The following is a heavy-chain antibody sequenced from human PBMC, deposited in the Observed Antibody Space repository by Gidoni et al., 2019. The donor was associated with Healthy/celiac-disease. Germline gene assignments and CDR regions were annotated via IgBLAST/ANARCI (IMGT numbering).Heavy chain of an antibody. CDR1: GFTFSSHA. V-gene: IGHV3-23*01. CDR3: AKDRDYDSSGYYGWFDP. J-gene: IGHJ5*02. CDR2: ISGSGGST. Sequence: EVQLLESGGGLVQPGGSLRLSCAASGFTFSSHAMSWVRQAPGKGLGWVSAISGSGGSTYYADSVKGRFTISRDNSKNTLYLQMNSLRAEDTAVYYCAKDRDYDSSGYYGWFDPWGQGTLVTVSS. D-gene: IGHD3-22*01.